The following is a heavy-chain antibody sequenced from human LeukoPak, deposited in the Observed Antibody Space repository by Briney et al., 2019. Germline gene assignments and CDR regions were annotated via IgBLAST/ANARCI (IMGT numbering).Heavy chain of an antibody. J-gene: IGHJ3*02. CDR1: GFTFSSYA. CDR2: ISGSGGST. D-gene: IGHD3-3*01. CDR3: AKTLLRRVAKAYDAFDI. Sequence: PGGSLRLSCAASGFTFSSYAMSWVRQAPGKGLEWVSAISGSGGSTYYADSVKGRFTISRDNSKNTLYLQMNSLRAEDTAVYYCAKTLLRRVAKAYDAFDIWGQGTMVTVSS. V-gene: IGHV3-23*01.